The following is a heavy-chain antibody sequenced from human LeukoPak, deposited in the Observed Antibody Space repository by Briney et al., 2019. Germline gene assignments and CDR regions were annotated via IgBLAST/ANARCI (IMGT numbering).Heavy chain of an antibody. CDR3: ARDESLVRGAAFDY. J-gene: IGHJ4*02. Sequence: GGSLRLSCAASGFTFSSYSMNWVRQAPGKGLEWASYISSSSNYINYADSVKGRFTISRDNAKNSLYLQMNSLRAEDTAVYYCARDESLVRGAAFDYWGQGTLVTVSS. CDR1: GFTFSSYS. V-gene: IGHV3-21*01. CDR2: ISSSSNYI. D-gene: IGHD3-10*01.